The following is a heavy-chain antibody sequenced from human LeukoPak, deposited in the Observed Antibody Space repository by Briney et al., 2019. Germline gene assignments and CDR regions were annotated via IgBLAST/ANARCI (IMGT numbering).Heavy chain of an antibody. CDR1: GFTVSSNY. V-gene: IGHV3-53*01. Sequence: GGSLRLSCAASGFTVSSNYMSWVRQAPGKGLEWVSVIYSGGSTYYADSVKGRFTISRDNSKNTLYLQMNNLRAEDTAVYYCARVSSRRDGYNFVYWGQGTLVTVSS. D-gene: IGHD5-24*01. CDR3: ARVSSRRDGYNFVY. CDR2: IYSGGST. J-gene: IGHJ4*02.